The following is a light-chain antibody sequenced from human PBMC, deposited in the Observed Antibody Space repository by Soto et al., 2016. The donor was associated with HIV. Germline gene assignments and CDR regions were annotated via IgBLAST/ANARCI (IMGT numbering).Light chain of an antibody. Sequence: SYELTQPPSVSVSPGQTVSITCSGDKLGDKYACWYQQKPGQSPVLVIYQDTKRPSGIPERSSGSNSGNTATLTISGTQAMDEADYYCQAWDSSTGVFGGGTKLTVL. CDR3: QAWDSSTGV. CDR2: QDT. V-gene: IGLV3-1*01. CDR1: KLGDKY. J-gene: IGLJ2*01.